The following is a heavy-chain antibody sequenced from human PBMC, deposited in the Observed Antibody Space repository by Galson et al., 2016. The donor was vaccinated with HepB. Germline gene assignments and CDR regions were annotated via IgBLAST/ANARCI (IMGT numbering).Heavy chain of an antibody. Sequence: SVKVSCKASGYSFTSYTMHWVRQAPGQRLEWMGWINPENDNTKYSEKFQGRVTITRDTSATTAYMELTSLRAEDTAVYYCARDRSPEYYDFWSVYSGWFDPWGQGTLVTVSS. D-gene: IGHD3-3*01. V-gene: IGHV1-3*01. J-gene: IGHJ5*02. CDR2: INPENDNT. CDR3: ARDRSPEYYDFWSVYSGWFDP. CDR1: GYSFTSYT.